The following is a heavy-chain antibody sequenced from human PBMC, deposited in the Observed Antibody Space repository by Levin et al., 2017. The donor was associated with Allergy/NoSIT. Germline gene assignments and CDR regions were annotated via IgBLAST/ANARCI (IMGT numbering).Heavy chain of an antibody. CDR1: GFTFSNYW. J-gene: IGHJ4*02. V-gene: IGHV3-74*01. Sequence: PGGSLRLSCAASGFTFSNYWMHWVRQAPGKGLVWVSHINSYGSNTNYADSVKGRFTISRDNAKNTLYLQMNSRRDEDTAVYYCARGGCSSTSCLDNWGQGTLVTVSP. CDR3: ARGGCSSTSCLDN. CDR2: INSYGSNT. D-gene: IGHD2-2*01.